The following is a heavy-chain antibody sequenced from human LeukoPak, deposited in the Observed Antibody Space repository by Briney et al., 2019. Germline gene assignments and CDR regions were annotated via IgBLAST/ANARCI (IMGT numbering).Heavy chain of an antibody. V-gene: IGHV1-3*01. CDR1: GYTFTNYG. D-gene: IGHD6-19*01. CDR2: INAGNGKT. Sequence: ASVKVSFKASGYTFTNYGMHWVRQAPGQGLEWMGWINAGNGKTTYSQKFQGRVIITRDTSATTAYMELSSLRSEDTAVYFCAREEITVAGTGAFDSWGQGALVTVSP. CDR3: AREEITVAGTGAFDS. J-gene: IGHJ4*02.